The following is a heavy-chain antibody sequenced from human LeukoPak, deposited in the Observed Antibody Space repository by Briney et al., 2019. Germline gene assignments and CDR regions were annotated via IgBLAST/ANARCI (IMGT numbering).Heavy chain of an antibody. CDR2: IWFDGSNK. J-gene: IGHJ4*02. V-gene: IGHV3-33*01. CDR1: GXTFSTYG. D-gene: IGHD3-22*01. CDR3: ARDRASGYYYSFDY. Sequence: GRSLRLSCAASGXTFSTYGMHWVRQAPGKGLEWVAVIWFDGSNKYYVDSVKGRFTISRDNSKNTLYLQLNSLRAEDTAVYFCARDRASGYYYSFDYWGQGTLVTVSS.